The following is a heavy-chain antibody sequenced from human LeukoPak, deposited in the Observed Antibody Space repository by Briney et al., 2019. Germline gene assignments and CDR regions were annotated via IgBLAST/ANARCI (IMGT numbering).Heavy chain of an antibody. CDR3: TLLAVASDFDY. V-gene: IGHV3-11*04. Sequence: PGGSLRLSCAASGFTFSDYYMSWIRQAPGKGLEWVSNIASSGTTKYYAGSVKGRFSISRDNAKSSLYLQMNSLRVEDTAVYYCTLLAVASDFDYWGQGALVTVSS. CDR1: GFTFSDYY. J-gene: IGHJ4*02. D-gene: IGHD6-19*01. CDR2: IASSGTTK.